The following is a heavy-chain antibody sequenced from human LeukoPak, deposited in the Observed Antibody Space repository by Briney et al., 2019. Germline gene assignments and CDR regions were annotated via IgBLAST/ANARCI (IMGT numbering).Heavy chain of an antibody. CDR3: AKGDY. J-gene: IGHJ4*02. Sequence: SCKASGYTFTGYYMHWVRQAPGKGLEWVAVISYDGSNKYYADSVKGRFTISRDNSKNTLYLQMNSLRAEDTAVYYCAKGDYWGQGTLVTVSS. CDR1: GYTFTGYY. CDR2: ISYDGSNK. V-gene: IGHV3-30*18.